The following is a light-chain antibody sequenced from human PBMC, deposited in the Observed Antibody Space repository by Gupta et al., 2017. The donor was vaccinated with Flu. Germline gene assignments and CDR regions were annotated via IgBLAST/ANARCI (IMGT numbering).Light chain of an antibody. CDR3: QQRSNGRT. CDR2: HVF. Sequence: EIVLTQSSDTLSLSPGERATLSCRASHSVSCFLDWYKQKPGQPPRLFIHHVFNRATGIPARFSGSGSETDFTLTILSLEPEEFEVYYCQQRSNGRTFGQGTKVEI. CDR1: HSVSCF. V-gene: IGKV3-11*01. J-gene: IGKJ1*01.